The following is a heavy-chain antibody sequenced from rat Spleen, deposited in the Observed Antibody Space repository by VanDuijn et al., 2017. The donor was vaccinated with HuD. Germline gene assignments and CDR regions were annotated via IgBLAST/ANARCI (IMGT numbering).Heavy chain of an antibody. CDR1: GFTFGDYN. Sequence: EVQLVESGGDLVQPGRSLKLTCAASGFTFGDYNMAWVRQAPTKGLEWVATITYDGSSTYYRDSVKGRFTVSRDNAKTTLYLQMNNLRSEDTATYDWARHRNYYGNYLDYWGQGVKVTVSS. J-gene: IGHJ2*01. CDR3: ARHRNYYGNYLDY. D-gene: IGHD1-1*01. CDR2: ITYDGSST. V-gene: IGHV5-29*01.